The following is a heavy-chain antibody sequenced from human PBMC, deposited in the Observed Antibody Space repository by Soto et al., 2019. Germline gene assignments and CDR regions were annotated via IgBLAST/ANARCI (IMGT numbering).Heavy chain of an antibody. J-gene: IGHJ6*02. CDR2: INHSGST. D-gene: IGHD3-10*01. V-gene: IGHV4-34*01. CDR3: ARAGLLWFGESSDYYYYGMDV. Sequence: SETLSLTCAVYGGSFSGYYWSWIRQPPGKGLEWIGEINHSGSTNYNPSLKSRVTISVDTSKNQFSLKLSSVTASDTAVYYCARAGLLWFGESSDYYYYGMDVWGQGTTVTVSS. CDR1: GGSFSGYY.